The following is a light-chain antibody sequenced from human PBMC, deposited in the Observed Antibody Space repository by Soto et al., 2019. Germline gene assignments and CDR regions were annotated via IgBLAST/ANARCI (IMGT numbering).Light chain of an antibody. V-gene: IGKV3-11*01. CDR1: QSVSGF. CDR2: DAS. J-gene: IGKJ1*01. Sequence: EIVLTQSPATLSLSPGERATLSCRASQSVSGFLAWFQQKPGQAPRLLIYDASKKATGIPARFSGSGFGTDYTLTISSLEPEDFAVYYCQLRSEWRTFGQGTKVDIK. CDR3: QLRSEWRT.